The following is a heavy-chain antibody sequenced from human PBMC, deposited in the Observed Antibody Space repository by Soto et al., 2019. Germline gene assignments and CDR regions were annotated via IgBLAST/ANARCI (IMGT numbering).Heavy chain of an antibody. CDR3: ARVDYDFWSGYFAPFDY. CDR1: GGSISSYH. D-gene: IGHD3-3*01. J-gene: IGHJ4*02. V-gene: IGHV4-59*01. Sequence: SETLSLTCTVSGGSISSYHWSWIRQPPGKGLEWIGYIYYSGSTNYNPSLKSRVTISVDTSKNQFSLKLSSVTAADTAVYYCARVDYDFWSGYFAPFDYWGQGTLVTVSS. CDR2: IYYSGST.